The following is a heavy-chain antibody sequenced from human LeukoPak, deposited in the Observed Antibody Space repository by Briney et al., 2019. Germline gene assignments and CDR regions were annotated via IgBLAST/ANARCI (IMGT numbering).Heavy chain of an antibody. J-gene: IGHJ4*02. D-gene: IGHD3-10*01. CDR1: GYSFNTYW. CDR2: IYPGDSDT. V-gene: IGHV5-51*01. CDR3: ARRSDSGSYSY. Sequence: GESLQISCKGSGYSFNTYWIGWVRQMPGKGLEWMGIIYPGDSDTKYSPSFQGQVTISADKSISTAYLQWSSLKASDTAMYYCARRSDSGSYSYWGQGTLVTVSS.